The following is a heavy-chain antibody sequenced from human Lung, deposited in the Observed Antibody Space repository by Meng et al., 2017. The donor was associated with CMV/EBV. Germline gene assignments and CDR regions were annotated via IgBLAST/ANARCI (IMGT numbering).Heavy chain of an antibody. CDR1: GYTFNNYA. Sequence: ASXXVSXKASGYTFNNYAIITWVRQAPGEGLEWMGQISTYTGNTIYAQKLQGRVTMPTDTSTSTAYMELRSLRSDDSSVYYCEREYDGSGNYGMDVWGQGNXVTVSS. CDR3: EREYDGSGNYGMDV. CDR2: ISTYTGNT. V-gene: IGHV1-18*01. D-gene: IGHD3-22*01. J-gene: IGHJ6*02.